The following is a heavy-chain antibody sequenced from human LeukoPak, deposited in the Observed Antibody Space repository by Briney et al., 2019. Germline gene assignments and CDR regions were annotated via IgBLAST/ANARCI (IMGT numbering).Heavy chain of an antibody. CDR1: GNTFTSYG. D-gene: IGHD3-22*01. CDR3: ARTTVDYYDSSGYYSY. Sequence: ASVKVSCKASGNTFTSYGISWVRQAPGQGLERMGWISAYNGNTNYAQKLQGRVTMTTDTSTSTAYMELRSLRSDDTAVYYCARTTVDYYDSSGYYSYWGQGTLVTVPS. V-gene: IGHV1-18*01. J-gene: IGHJ4*02. CDR2: ISAYNGNT.